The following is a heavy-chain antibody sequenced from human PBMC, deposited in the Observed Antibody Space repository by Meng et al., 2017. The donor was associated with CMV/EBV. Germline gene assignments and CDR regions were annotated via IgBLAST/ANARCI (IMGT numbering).Heavy chain of an antibody. J-gene: IGHJ6*02. D-gene: IGHD2-2*01. CDR1: GYTFTSYG. V-gene: IGHV1-18*01. CDR2: ISAYNGNT. CDR3: AREYCSSTSCYFYYGMDV. Sequence: ASVKVSCKASGYTFTSYGISWVRQAPGQGLEWMGWISAYNGNTNYAQKLQGRVTMTTDTSTSTAYMELRSLRSDDTAVYYCAREYCSSTSCYFYYGMDVWGQGTTVTVS.